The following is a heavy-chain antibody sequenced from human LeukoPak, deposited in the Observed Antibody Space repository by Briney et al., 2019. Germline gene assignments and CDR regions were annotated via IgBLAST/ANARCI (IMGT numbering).Heavy chain of an antibody. CDR2: ISYDGTNR. Sequence: TGGSLRPSCAASGFTFSSYAMHWVRQAPGKGLEWVAFISYDGTNRHYADSVRGRFTISRDNSKNTLYLQMNSLRADDTAVYYCARDQPRAGVLAAIRRSLTTLAYWGQGTLVTVSS. CDR3: ARDQPRAGVLAAIRRSLTTLAY. V-gene: IGHV3-30*04. D-gene: IGHD5-12*01. J-gene: IGHJ4*02. CDR1: GFTFSSYA.